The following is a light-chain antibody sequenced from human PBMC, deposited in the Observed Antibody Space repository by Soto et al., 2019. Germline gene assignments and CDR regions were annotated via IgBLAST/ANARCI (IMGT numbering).Light chain of an antibody. J-gene: IGLJ2*01. CDR3: AAWDDRLNGVI. CDR1: SSNIGSNT. V-gene: IGLV1-44*01. CDR2: SNN. Sequence: QSVLTQPPSASGTPGQRVTISCSGSSSNIGSNTANWYRQLPGTAPKLLIYSNNQRPSGVPDRFSGSKSGTSASLAISGLQSEDESDYYCAAWDDRLNGVIFGGGTKLTVL.